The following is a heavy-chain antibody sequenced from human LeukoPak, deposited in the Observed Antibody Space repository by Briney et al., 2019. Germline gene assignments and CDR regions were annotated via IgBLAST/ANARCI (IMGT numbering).Heavy chain of an antibody. Sequence: GGSLRLSCTASGFTFGDYAMGWVRQAPGKGLEWVGFIRSKIYGEATEYAASVKGRFTISRDDSKRIAYLQMDSLKTEDTAVYYCTREGLYCSDTTCGGYHYYYPDVWGKGTTVTVPS. V-gene: IGHV3-49*04. CDR2: IRSKIYGEAT. CDR3: TREGLYCSDTTCGGYHYYYPDV. J-gene: IGHJ6*03. D-gene: IGHD2-2*01. CDR1: GFTFGDYA.